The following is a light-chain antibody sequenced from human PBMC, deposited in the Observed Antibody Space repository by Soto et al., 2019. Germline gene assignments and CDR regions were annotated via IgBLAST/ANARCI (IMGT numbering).Light chain of an antibody. CDR2: YXX. CDR1: QSNTGNNA. Sequence: QSVLTQPPSVSEAPRQRVTISCVGSQSNTGNNAVSWYQQLPGKAPKLLIYYXXXXXXXXXXXXXXXKSGTSASLVISGLXXXXXXXXXCAAWDDNLNGRVFGGGTKLTVL. V-gene: IGLV1-36*01. J-gene: IGLJ3*02. CDR3: AAWDDNLNGRV.